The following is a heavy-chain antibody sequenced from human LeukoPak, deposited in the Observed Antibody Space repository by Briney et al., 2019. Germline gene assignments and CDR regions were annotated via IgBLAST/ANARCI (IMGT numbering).Heavy chain of an antibody. CDR1: GYSFTSYW. CDR3: ATNTMFRGIHAFDI. CDR2: IYPGDSDT. J-gene: IGHJ3*02. V-gene: IGHV5-51*01. Sequence: GASLKISCKGSGYSFTSYWIGWVSQMPGKGLEWMGIIYPGDSDTRYSPSFQGQVTISADKSISTAYLQWSSLKASDSAMYYCATNTMFRGIHAFDIWGQGTMVTVSS. D-gene: IGHD3-10*01.